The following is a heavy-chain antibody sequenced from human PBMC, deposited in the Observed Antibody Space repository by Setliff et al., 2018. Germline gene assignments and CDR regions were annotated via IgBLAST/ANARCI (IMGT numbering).Heavy chain of an antibody. V-gene: IGHV5-51*01. Sequence: GESLKISCKGSGYNFINYWIGWVRQMPGKGLEWMGIIYPSDSDIRYSPSFQGQVTISADKSISTAYLQWSSLKASDTAIYYCSRPAYSSRWYEIKGFDYWGQGTQVTVSS. CDR3: SRPAYSSRWYEIKGFDY. D-gene: IGHD6-13*01. J-gene: IGHJ4*02. CDR2: IYPSDSDI. CDR1: GYNFINYW.